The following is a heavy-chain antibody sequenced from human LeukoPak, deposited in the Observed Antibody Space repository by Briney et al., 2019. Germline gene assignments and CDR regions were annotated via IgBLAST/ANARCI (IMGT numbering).Heavy chain of an antibody. D-gene: IGHD5-18*01. V-gene: IGHV4-59*08. Sequence: PSETLSLTCTVSGGSISSYYWSWIRKPPGKGLEWIGYIYYSGSTNYNPSLKSRVTISVDTSKNQFSLKLSSVTAADTAVYYCARHIAMVHRIDPWGQGTLVTVSS. CDR1: GGSISSYY. CDR3: ARHIAMVHRIDP. CDR2: IYYSGST. J-gene: IGHJ5*02.